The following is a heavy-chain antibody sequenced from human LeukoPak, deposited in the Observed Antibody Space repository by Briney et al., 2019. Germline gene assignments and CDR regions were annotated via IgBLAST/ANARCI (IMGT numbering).Heavy chain of an antibody. CDR3: AKGPKKQMVGSRGYYFDF. J-gene: IGHJ4*02. Sequence: GGSLRLSCAASGFTFSSYGMSWVRQAPGKGLEWVSGINGGGGSTYYADSVKGRFTISRDNSKNTLYLQMNSLRAEDTAVYYCAKGPKKQMVGSRGYYFDFWGQGTLVTVSS. CDR1: GFTFSSYG. CDR2: INGGGGST. D-gene: IGHD6-13*01. V-gene: IGHV3-23*01.